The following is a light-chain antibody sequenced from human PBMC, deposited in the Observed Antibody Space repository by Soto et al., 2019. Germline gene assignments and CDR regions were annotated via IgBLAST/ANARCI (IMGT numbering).Light chain of an antibody. V-gene: IGKV3-20*01. J-gene: IGKJ4*01. CDR1: QTVRNNY. CDR3: QQFSSYPLT. Sequence: EFVLTQSPGTLSLSPGERATLSCRASQTVRNNYLAWYQQKPGQAPKLLIYDASSRATGTPDRFSGGGSGTDFILTISRLEPEDFAVYYCQQFSSYPLTFGGGTKVDIK. CDR2: DAS.